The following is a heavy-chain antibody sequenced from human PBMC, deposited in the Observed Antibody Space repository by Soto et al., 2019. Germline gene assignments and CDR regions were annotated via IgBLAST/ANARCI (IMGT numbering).Heavy chain of an antibody. J-gene: IGHJ6*02. D-gene: IGHD6-19*01. Sequence: SETLSLTCSVSGADINTYSWTWIRQPAGKGLEWIGRIYTSASINYNPSLRGRVTLSVDTSTNQVSLKLASVTAADTAVYYCARARAAGYNFYYGLDVWGQGTTVTVSS. V-gene: IGHV4-4*07. CDR3: ARARAAGYNFYYGLDV. CDR1: GADINTYS. CDR2: IYTSASI.